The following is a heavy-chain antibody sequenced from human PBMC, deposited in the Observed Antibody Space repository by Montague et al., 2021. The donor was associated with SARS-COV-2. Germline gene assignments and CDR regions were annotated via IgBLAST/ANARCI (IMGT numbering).Heavy chain of an antibody. CDR3: ARGRRRYNWRDETSYYYGMDV. CDR1: GGSLSGYY. Sequence: TLSLTCAVYGGSLSGYYWSWIRQPPGKGLEWIGEINHSGSTNYNPSLESRVTISLDTSKNQFSLKLSSVTAADTAVYYCARGRRRYNWRDETSYYYGMDVWGQGTTVTVSS. CDR2: INHSGST. J-gene: IGHJ6*02. D-gene: IGHD1-20*01. V-gene: IGHV4-34*01.